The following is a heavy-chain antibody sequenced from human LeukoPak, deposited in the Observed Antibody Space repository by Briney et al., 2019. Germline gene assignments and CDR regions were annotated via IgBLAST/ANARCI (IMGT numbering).Heavy chain of an antibody. CDR3: ARDPPAAAGAYYYYMDV. CDR1: GFTFSSYG. D-gene: IGHD6-13*01. Sequence: PGGSLRLSCAASGFTFSSYGMSWVRQAPGKGLEWVSAISGSGGSTYYADSVKGRFTISRDNSKNTLYLQMNSLRAEDTAVHYCARDPPAAAGAYYYYMDVWGKGTTVTISS. J-gene: IGHJ6*03. CDR2: ISGSGGST. V-gene: IGHV3-23*01.